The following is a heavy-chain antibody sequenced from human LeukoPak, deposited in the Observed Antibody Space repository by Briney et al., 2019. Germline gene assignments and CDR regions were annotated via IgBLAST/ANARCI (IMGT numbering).Heavy chain of an antibody. Sequence: SETLSLTCSVSNYFITTAYYWGWIRQPPGKGLEWIGSIFHDGTTYYNPSLKSRVTISLESSTNQFSLKLGSVTAADTAVYYCARKFGVAYYGDPRGSFDVWSRGTLVTVSS. J-gene: IGHJ3*01. CDR3: ARKFGVAYYGDPRGSFDV. D-gene: IGHD4-17*01. V-gene: IGHV4-38-2*02. CDR2: IFHDGTT. CDR1: NYFITTAYY.